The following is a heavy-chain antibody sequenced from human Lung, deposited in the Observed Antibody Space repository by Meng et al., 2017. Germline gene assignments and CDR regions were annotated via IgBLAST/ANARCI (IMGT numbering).Heavy chain of an antibody. J-gene: IGHJ4*02. D-gene: IGHD3-10*01. Sequence: VRLGPSGGGLVQPGGSLGLSGAASGCSFSSYAMSWVRHAPGKGLEWVSALSGGGFTTYYADSVKGRFAISRHNSKNTLYLQMNSLRAEDTALYYCAKYSYGLGDYLDYWGQGALVTVSS. V-gene: IGHV3-23*04. CDR2: LSGGGFTT. CDR3: AKYSYGLGDYLDY. CDR1: GCSFSSYA.